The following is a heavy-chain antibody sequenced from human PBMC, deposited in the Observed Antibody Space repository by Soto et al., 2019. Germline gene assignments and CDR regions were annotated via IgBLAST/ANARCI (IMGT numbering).Heavy chain of an antibody. Sequence: ASVKVSCKASGYTFTSYGINWVRQATGQGREWMGWMNPNSGNTGYAQKFQGRVTMTRNTSISTAYMELSSLRSEDTAVYYCARVEGTYYDFWSGYYRIGKEYYFDYWGQGXLVTVYS. J-gene: IGHJ4*02. CDR3: ARVEGTYYDFWSGYYRIGKEYYFDY. D-gene: IGHD3-3*01. CDR2: MNPNSGNT. V-gene: IGHV1-8*01. CDR1: GYTFTSYG.